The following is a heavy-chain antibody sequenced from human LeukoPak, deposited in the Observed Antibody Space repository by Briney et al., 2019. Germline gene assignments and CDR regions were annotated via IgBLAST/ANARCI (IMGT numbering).Heavy chain of an antibody. V-gene: IGHV1-2*02. J-gene: IGHJ5*02. Sequence: ASVKVSCKASGYTFTGYYMHWVRQAPGQGLEWMGWINPKSGGPNYAQKFQGRVTMTRDTSISTAYMELSRLRSDDTAIYYCATGSGSSWFDPWGQGTLVTVSS. CDR2: INPKSGGP. CDR1: GYTFTGYY. D-gene: IGHD3-10*01. CDR3: ATGSGSSWFDP.